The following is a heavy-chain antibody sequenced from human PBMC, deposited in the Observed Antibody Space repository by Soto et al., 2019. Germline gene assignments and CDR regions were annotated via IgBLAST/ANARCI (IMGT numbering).Heavy chain of an antibody. Sequence: PGGSLRLSCAASGFTFSSYSMNWVRQAPGKGLEWVSYISSSSSTIYYADSVKGRFTISRDNAKNSLYLQMNSLRAEDTAVYYCASRDPILTGYNWFDRWGQGTLVTVSS. CDR2: ISSSSSTI. V-gene: IGHV3-48*01. CDR1: GFTFSSYS. D-gene: IGHD3-9*01. J-gene: IGHJ5*02. CDR3: ASRDPILTGYNWFDR.